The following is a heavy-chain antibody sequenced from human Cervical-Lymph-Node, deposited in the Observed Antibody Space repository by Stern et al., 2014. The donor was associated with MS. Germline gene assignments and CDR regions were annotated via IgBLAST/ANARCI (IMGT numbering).Heavy chain of an antibody. J-gene: IGHJ4*02. V-gene: IGHV1-46*04. CDR3: AREHTAMGFGF. D-gene: IGHD5-18*01. CDR1: GYTFINFY. Sequence: QLVQSGAEVKQPGASVKVSCKATGYTFINFYMHWVRQAPGQGLEWMGIINPSDGSTSYAQTLQGRVTMTRDTSTNTFYMELGSLRSEDTAVYYCAREHTAMGFGFWGQGTLVTVSS. CDR2: INPSDGST.